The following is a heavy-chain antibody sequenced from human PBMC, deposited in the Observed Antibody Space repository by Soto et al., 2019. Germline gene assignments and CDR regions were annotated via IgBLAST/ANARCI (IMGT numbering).Heavy chain of an antibody. Sequence: GVSLRLSCAASGFTFSSYAMHWVRQAPGKGLEWVAVISYDGSNKYYADSVKGRFTISRDNSKNTLYLQMNSLRAEDTAVYYCARDQRNYFDYWGQGTLVTVSS. J-gene: IGHJ4*02. CDR2: ISYDGSNK. CDR3: ARDQRNYFDY. V-gene: IGHV3-30-3*01. CDR1: GFTFSSYA.